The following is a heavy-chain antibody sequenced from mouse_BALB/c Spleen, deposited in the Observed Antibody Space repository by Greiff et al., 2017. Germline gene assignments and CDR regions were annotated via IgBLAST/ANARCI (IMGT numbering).Heavy chain of an antibody. V-gene: IGHV5-6-5*01. CDR2: ISSGGST. D-gene: IGHD3-1*01. J-gene: IGHJ3*01. CDR1: GFTFSSYA. CDR3: ARVGLRFAY. Sequence: EVQLVESGGGLVKPGGSLKLSCAASGFTFSSYAMSWVRQTPEKRLEWVASISSGGSTYYPDSVKGRFTISRDNARNILYLQMSSLRSEDTAMYYCARVGLRFAYWGQGTLVTVSA.